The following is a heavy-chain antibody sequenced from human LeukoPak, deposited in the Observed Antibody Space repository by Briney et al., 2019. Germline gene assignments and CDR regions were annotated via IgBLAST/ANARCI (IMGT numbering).Heavy chain of an antibody. CDR3: ARRTSDSSGYYYGAFDI. CDR2: IYYSGST. CDR1: GGSISSSSYY. Sequence: SETLSLTCTVSGGSISSSSYYWGWIRQPPGKGLEWIGSIYYSGSTYYNPSLKSRVTISVDTSKNQFSLKLSSVTAADTAVYYCARRTSDSSGYYYGAFDIWGQGTMVTVSS. V-gene: IGHV4-39*01. J-gene: IGHJ3*02. D-gene: IGHD3-22*01.